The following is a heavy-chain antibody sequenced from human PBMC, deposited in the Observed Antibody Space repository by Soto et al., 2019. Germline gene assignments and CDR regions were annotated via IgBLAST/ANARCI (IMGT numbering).Heavy chain of an antibody. CDR1: GLSLSTTGVG. J-gene: IGHJ6*02. D-gene: IGHD2-21*02. CDR2: IYWDDDK. CDR3: VQSRCGGDCLQSYSSHSYYGLDV. Sequence: QITLKESGPPLVKPTQTLTLTCTFSGLSLSTTGVGVGWIRQPPGKALEWLALIYWDDDKRYSPSLKSRLTITXDXSXNKXVLTMTNMDPVDTATYYCVQSRCGGDCLQSYSSHSYYGLDVWGQGTTVTVSS. V-gene: IGHV2-5*02.